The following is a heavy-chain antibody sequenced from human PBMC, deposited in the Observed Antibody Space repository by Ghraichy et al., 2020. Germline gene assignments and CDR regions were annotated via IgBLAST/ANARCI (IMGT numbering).Heavy chain of an antibody. CDR2: ITGNSNYI. J-gene: IGHJ3*01. CDR3: ARRPSGGYGAFDL. CDR1: EFSLHTYN. Sequence: GALRLSCAASEFSLHTYNMNWVRQAPGKGLEWVASITGNSNYIYYAGSVQGRFTISRDNAKNSLYLQLSSLRAEDTAVYFCARRPSGGYGAFDLWGKGTMMTVSS. D-gene: IGHD2-15*01. V-gene: IGHV3-21*06.